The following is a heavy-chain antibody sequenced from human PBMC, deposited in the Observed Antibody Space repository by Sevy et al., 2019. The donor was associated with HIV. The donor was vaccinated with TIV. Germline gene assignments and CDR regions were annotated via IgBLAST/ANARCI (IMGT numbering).Heavy chain of an antibody. CDR1: GFTFSSYG. CDR3: AREGNDYGDPGGVRSFDY. J-gene: IGHJ4*02. D-gene: IGHD4-17*01. Sequence: GGSLRLSCAASGFTFSSYGMHWVRQAPGKGLEWVAVIWYDGSNKYYADSVKGRFTISRDNSKNTPYLQMNSLRAEDTAVYYCAREGNDYGDPGGVRSFDYWGQGTLVTVSS. V-gene: IGHV3-33*01. CDR2: IWYDGSNK.